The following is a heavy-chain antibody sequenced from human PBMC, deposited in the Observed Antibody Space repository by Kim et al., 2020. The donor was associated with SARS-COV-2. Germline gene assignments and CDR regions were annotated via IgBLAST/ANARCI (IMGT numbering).Heavy chain of an antibody. Sequence: GGSLRLSCAASGFTFSNYWMHWVRQAPGKGLVWVARIYGDGSSTPYADSVKGRFTISRDNAKNTLFLQMNSLRAEDTAVYYCSRNRESVNGGNCFDRWC. CDR1: GFTFSNYW. CDR3: SRNRESVNGGNCFDR. CDR2: IYGDGSST. J-gene: IGHJ5*02. V-gene: IGHV3-74*01. D-gene: IGHD2-21*01.